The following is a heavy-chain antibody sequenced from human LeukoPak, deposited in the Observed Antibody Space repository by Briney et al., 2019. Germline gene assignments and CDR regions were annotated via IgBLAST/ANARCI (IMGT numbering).Heavy chain of an antibody. V-gene: IGHV1-69*05. CDR3: ARDRLPITIVGATSFGY. J-gene: IGHJ4*02. CDR2: IIPIFGTA. CDR1: GGTFSSYA. Sequence: GASVKVSCKASGGTFSSYAISWVRQAPGQGREWMGGIIPIFGTANYAQKFQGRVTITTDESTSTAYMELSSLRSEDTAVYYCARDRLPITIVGATSFGYWGQGTLVTVSS. D-gene: IGHD1-26*01.